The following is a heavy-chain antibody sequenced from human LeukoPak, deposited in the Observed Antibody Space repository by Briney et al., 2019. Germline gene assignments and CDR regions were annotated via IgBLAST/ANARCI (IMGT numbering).Heavy chain of an antibody. J-gene: IGHJ4*02. CDR3: ARIDGGHHLSPFDY. Sequence: SQTLSLTCTVSAGSFSISSYYWGSIRPPPGKGLEWVGSFYYSGSTYYNPSLKSRVTISVDTSKNQFSLKLSSVTAADTAIYYCARIDGGHHLSPFDYWGQGTLVTVSS. D-gene: IGHD4-23*01. CDR2: FYYSGST. V-gene: IGHV4-39*01. CDR1: AGSFSISSYY.